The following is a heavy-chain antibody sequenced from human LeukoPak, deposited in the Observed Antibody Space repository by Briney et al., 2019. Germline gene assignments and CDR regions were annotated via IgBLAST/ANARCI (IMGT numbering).Heavy chain of an antibody. D-gene: IGHD6-6*01. CDR3: ARHRAYSSSSPFYY. J-gene: IGHJ4*02. Sequence: PSETQSLTCSVSGGSISSLYWSWIRQPPGKGLEWIGYIYYTGSTNYNPSLKSRVTMFVDMSKNQFSLRLSSVTAADTAVYYCARHRAYSSSSPFYYWGQGTLVTVSS. CDR2: IYYTGST. CDR1: GGSISSLY. V-gene: IGHV4-59*08.